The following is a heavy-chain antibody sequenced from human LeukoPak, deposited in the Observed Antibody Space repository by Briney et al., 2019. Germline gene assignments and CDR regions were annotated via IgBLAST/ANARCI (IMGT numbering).Heavy chain of an antibody. CDR2: ISWRSDRI. V-gene: IGHV3-9*01. D-gene: IGHD5-12*01. CDR3: ARAVSGYDFDY. CDR1: GFTFDDYA. Sequence: GGSLRLSCAASGFTFDDYAMHWVRQAPGKGLEWVSGISWRSDRIGYADSVKGRFTISRDNAKSSLYLQMNSLRAGDTAVYYCARAVSGYDFDYWGQGTLVTVSS. J-gene: IGHJ4*02.